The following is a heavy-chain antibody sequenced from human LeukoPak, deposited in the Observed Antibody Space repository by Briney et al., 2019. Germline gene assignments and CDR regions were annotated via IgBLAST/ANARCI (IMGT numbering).Heavy chain of an antibody. Sequence: SETLSLTCTVSGGSISSYYWSWIRQPPGKGLEWMGYIYYSGSTNYNPSLKSRVTISVDTSKNQFSLKLSSVTAADTAVYYCARVGEGDYDSSGYYQIDYWGQGTLVTVSS. J-gene: IGHJ4*02. CDR3: ARVGEGDYDSSGYYQIDY. D-gene: IGHD3-22*01. V-gene: IGHV4-59*01. CDR2: IYYSGST. CDR1: GGSISSYY.